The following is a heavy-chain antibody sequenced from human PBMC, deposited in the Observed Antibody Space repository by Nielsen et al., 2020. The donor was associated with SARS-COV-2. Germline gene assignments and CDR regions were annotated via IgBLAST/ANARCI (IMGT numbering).Heavy chain of an antibody. V-gene: IGHV1-46*01. J-gene: IGHJ6*02. Sequence: ASVKVSCKASGYTFTNYYMHWVRQAPGQGLEWMGLINPSGGSTSDAQKFQGRVTMTRDTSTSTVYMELSSLRSEDTAVYYCARDSRFEYSISRGSMDVWGQGTTVTVSS. CDR1: GYTFTNYY. CDR2: INPSGGST. D-gene: IGHD6-6*01. CDR3: ARDSRFEYSISRGSMDV.